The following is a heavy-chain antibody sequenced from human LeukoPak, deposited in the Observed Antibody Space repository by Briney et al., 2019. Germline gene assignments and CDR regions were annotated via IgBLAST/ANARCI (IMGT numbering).Heavy chain of an antibody. D-gene: IGHD5-24*01. J-gene: IGHJ3*02. CDR2: ISSSSSTI. CDR1: VFTFSSDC. V-gene: IGHV3-48*01. Sequence: GGALRLSCAASVFTFSSDCMDSVRQAPGKVLEWASYISSSSSTIYYADSVKGRFTISRDNSKNTLYLQMNSLRAEDTAVYYCAKPAAMEMATIAAFDIWGQGTMVTVSS. CDR3: AKPAAMEMATIAAFDI.